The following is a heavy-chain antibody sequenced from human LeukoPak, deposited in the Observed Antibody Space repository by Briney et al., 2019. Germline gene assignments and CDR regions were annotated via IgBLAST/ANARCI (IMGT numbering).Heavy chain of an antibody. J-gene: IGHJ4*02. CDR1: GFTFSNYG. CDR2: IWYDGSNK. D-gene: IGHD3-10*01. V-gene: IGHV3-33*06. CDR3: AKPRRYGSGSYFYFDY. Sequence: GGSLRLSCAASGFTFSNYGMHWVRQVPGKGLEWVAVIWYDGSNKYYADSVKGRFTISRDNSKNTLYLQMNSLRAEDTAVYYCAKPRRYGSGSYFYFDYWGQGTLVTVSS.